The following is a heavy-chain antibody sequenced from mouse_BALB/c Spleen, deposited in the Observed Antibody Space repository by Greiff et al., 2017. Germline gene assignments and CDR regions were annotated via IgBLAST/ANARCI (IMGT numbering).Heavy chain of an antibody. V-gene: IGHV3-6*02. CDR2: ISYDGSN. Sequence: EVQLQESGPGLVKPSLSLSLTCSVTGYSITSGYFWNWIRQLPGNILEWMGYISYDGSNNYNPSLKNRISITRDTSKNQFFLKLNYMTTEETATYYCARDSTTVVDTDAMDYWGQGTSVTGSS. CDR1: GYSITSGYF. CDR3: ARDSTTVVDTDAMDY. J-gene: IGHJ4*01. D-gene: IGHD1-1*01.